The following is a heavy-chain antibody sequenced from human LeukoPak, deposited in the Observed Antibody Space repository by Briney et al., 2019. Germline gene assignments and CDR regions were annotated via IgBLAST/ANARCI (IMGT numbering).Heavy chain of an antibody. CDR1: GFTFSSYW. Sequence: GGSLRLSCAASGFTFSSYWMSWVRQAPGKGLEWVANIKQDGSEKYYVDSVRGRFTISRDNAKNSLYLQMNSLRAEDTAVYYCARQWRELQLGYWGQGTLVTVSS. V-gene: IGHV3-7*01. D-gene: IGHD1-26*01. CDR3: ARQWRELQLGY. J-gene: IGHJ4*02. CDR2: IKQDGSEK.